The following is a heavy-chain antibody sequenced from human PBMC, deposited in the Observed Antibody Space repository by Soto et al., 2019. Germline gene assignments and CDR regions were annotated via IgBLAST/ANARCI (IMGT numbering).Heavy chain of an antibody. Sequence: VKLSCKASGGTFSIDPSSWVLQDPGQGLEWMGGIIPIFGTANYAQKFQGRVTITADKSTSTAYMELSSLRSEDTAVYYCARRLAARHYYYYGMDVWGQGTTVTVSS. CDR1: GGTFSIDP. D-gene: IGHD6-6*01. V-gene: IGHV1-69*06. J-gene: IGHJ6*02. CDR3: ARRLAARHYYYYGMDV. CDR2: IIPIFGTA.